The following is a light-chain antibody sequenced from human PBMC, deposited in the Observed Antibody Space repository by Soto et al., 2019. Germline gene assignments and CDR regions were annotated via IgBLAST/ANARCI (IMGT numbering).Light chain of an antibody. Sequence: QSVLTQPPSASGSPGQSVTISCTGTSSDVGGYNYVSWYRQHPGKAPQLILYEVRNRPSGISFRFSGSKSGNTASLTISGLQAEDEADYYCSSFTSKSSLIFGGGTKVTVL. CDR2: EVR. CDR3: SSFTSKSSLI. V-gene: IGLV2-14*01. CDR1: SSDVGGYNY. J-gene: IGLJ2*01.